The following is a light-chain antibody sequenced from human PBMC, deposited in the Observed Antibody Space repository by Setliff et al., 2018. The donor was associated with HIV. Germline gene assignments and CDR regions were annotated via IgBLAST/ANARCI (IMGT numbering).Light chain of an antibody. J-gene: IGLJ1*01. CDR3: AAWDDSLNGYV. CDR2: RNN. Sequence: QSVLTQPPSASGTPGQRVTISCSGNSSNIGSNTVNWYQQLPGTAPKLLIYRNNQRPSGVPDRFSGSKSGTSASLAISGLQSEDEADYYCAAWDDSLNGYVFGNGTKVTVL. CDR1: SSNIGSNT. V-gene: IGLV1-44*01.